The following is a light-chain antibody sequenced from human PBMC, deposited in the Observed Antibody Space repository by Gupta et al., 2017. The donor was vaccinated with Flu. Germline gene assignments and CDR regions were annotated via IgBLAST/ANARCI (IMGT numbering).Light chain of an antibody. J-gene: IGLJ2*01. V-gene: IGLV2-14*01. CDR3: ASYTIRSPGAVI. CDR2: EVA. Sequence: QSALTQPASVSGSPGPSITISCTGTSSDIGGFNYVSWYQQRPGRAPKLLIYEVANRPSGSAHRFSGSKSGNTASLTISGLQADDESDYFCASYTIRSPGAVIFGGGTKLTVL. CDR1: SSDIGGFNY.